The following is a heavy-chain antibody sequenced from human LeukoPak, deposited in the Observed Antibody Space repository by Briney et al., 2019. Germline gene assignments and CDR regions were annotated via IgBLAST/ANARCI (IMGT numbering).Heavy chain of an antibody. J-gene: IGHJ4*02. Sequence: GGSLGLSCAVSGFPFSNYWMHWVRQAPGKGLMWVSRINPDGSSITYADSVKGRFTISRDNARNTLHLQMNSLRAEDTATYFCARDLSWNSADYWGQGTLVTVSS. CDR2: INPDGSSI. V-gene: IGHV3-74*01. CDR1: GFPFSNYW. D-gene: IGHD1-7*01. CDR3: ARDLSWNSADY.